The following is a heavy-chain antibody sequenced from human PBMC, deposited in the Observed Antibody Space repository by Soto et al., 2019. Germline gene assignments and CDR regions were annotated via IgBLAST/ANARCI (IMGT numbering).Heavy chain of an antibody. CDR2: INHGGST. Sequence: TSETLSLTCAVYGGYFSGYYWSWLRQPPGKGLEGVGGINHGGSTNYNPSPKSRVTISVDTSKNQFSLKVTTVTAADTAVYYCATANWSHHYFDPWGKGTRV. D-gene: IGHD1-1*01. CDR3: ATANWSHHYFDP. V-gene: IGHV4-34*01. CDR1: GGYFSGYY. J-gene: IGHJ5*02.